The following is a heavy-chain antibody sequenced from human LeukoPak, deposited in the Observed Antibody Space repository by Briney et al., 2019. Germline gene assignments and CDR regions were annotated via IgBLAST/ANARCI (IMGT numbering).Heavy chain of an antibody. CDR1: GGSFSGYY. V-gene: IGHV4-34*01. CDR2: INHSGST. CDR3: AGAATILDAFDI. D-gene: IGHD2-15*01. J-gene: IGHJ3*02. Sequence: SETLSLTCAVYGGSFSGYYWSWIRQPPGKGLEWIGEINHSGSTNYNPSLKSRVTISVDTSKNQFSLKLSSVTAADTAVYYCAGAATILDAFDIWGQGTMVTVSS.